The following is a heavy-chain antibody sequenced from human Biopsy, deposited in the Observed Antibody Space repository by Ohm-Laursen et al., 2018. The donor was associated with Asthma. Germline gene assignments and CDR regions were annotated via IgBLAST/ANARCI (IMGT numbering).Heavy chain of an antibody. CDR1: GGSISSFY. CDR2: VYWTGST. V-gene: IGHV4-59*01. CDR3: VRAVRNEQWLAPFDY. J-gene: IGHJ4*02. Sequence: PGTLSLTCSVYGGSISSFYWSRIRQSPEKGLEWMGYVYWTGSTNYNPSLKSRITMSVDTSKNRMFLELTSVTAADTAIYYCVRAVRNEQWLAPFDYWGQGKPVTVSS. D-gene: IGHD6-19*01.